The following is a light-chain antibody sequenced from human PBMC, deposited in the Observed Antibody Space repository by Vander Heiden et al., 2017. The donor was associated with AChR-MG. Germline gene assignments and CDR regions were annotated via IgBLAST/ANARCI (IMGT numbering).Light chain of an antibody. J-gene: IGKJ1*01. CDR3: QQYSNWPRT. CDR2: GAS. V-gene: IGKV3-15*01. CDR1: QSVSSN. Sequence: EIVMTQSPATLSVSPGERATLSCRASQSVSSNLAWYQQKPGQAPRLLIYGASTRATGIPARFSGSGSGTEFILTISSLQSEDFAVYYCQQYSNWPRTFGQGNKVEIK.